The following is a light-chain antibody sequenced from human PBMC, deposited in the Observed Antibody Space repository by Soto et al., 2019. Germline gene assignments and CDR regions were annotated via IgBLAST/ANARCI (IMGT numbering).Light chain of an antibody. CDR2: RNN. CDR3: AAWDDSLNGRV. Sequence: QSVLTQPPSASGTPGQRVTISCSGSSSNIGSNAVTWYQQLPGTAPKLLIYRNNQRPSGVPDRFSGSKSGTSASLAISGLQSEDEADYYCAAWDDSLNGRVFGGGTKVTVL. V-gene: IGLV1-44*01. J-gene: IGLJ2*01. CDR1: SSNIGSNA.